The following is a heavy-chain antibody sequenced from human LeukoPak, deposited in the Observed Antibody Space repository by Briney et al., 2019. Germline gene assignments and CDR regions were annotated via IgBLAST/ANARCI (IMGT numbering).Heavy chain of an antibody. CDR2: IKQDGSEK. J-gene: IGHJ4*02. CDR1: GFTSGSYW. Sequence: GGSLRLSCAASGFTSGSYWMSWVRQAPGKGLEWVANIKQDGSEKFYVDSVKGRFTISRDNAKKTLYLQMNSLRAEDTAVYYCARIFAGFLETYYFDFWGQGTLVTVSS. CDR3: ARIFAGFLETYYFDF. V-gene: IGHV3-7*01. D-gene: IGHD3-3*01.